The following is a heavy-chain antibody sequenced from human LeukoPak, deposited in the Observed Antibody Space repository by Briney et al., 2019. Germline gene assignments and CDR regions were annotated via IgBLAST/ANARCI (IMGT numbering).Heavy chain of an antibody. D-gene: IGHD6-19*01. V-gene: IGHV4-59*12. CDR2: VYYSGST. J-gene: IGHJ4*02. CDR1: GGSISGYY. Sequence: SETLSLTCTVSGGSISGYYWSSIRQPPGKGLEWIGYVYYSGSTNYNPSFKSRVTISVDTSKKQSSLKLSSVTAADTAVYYCAREVAYSSGWYRFFDSWGQGTLVTVSS. CDR3: AREVAYSSGWYRFFDS.